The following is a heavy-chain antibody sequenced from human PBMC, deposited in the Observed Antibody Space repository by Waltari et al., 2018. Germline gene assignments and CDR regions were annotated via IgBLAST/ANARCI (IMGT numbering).Heavy chain of an antibody. J-gene: IGHJ3*01. D-gene: IGHD3-10*01. Sequence: EVQLLQSGTELKKPGSTVKIYCQATGYMFTDYYIHWVQQAPGTGPQWMGLVGPEDGETIYSERFQGIVTIPAYTSTYTAFLELISLTSDYTAVYYCVTALGDRSSASRPFDVWVLGTLITVSS. CDR1: GYMFTDYY. V-gene: IGHV1-69-2*01. CDR3: VTALGDRSSASRPFDV. CDR2: VGPEDGET.